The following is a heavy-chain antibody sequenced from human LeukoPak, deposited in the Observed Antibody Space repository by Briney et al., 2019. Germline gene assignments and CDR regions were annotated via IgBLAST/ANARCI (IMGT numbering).Heavy chain of an antibody. CDR3: ARESDSGKDFDL. CDR1: GYIFTYHY. J-gene: IGHJ4*02. D-gene: IGHD1-26*01. V-gene: IGHV1-46*01. Sequence: GVSVKVSCKASGYIFTYHYIHLVRQAPGQGLEWMGIINPNNGNTDYAQKFQGRVTMTRDTSTSTVYMDLSSLGSEDTAVYYCARESDSGKDFDLWGQGARVSVSS. CDR2: INPNNGNT.